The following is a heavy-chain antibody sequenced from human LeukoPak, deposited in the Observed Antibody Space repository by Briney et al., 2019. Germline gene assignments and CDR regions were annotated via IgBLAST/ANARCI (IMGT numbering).Heavy chain of an antibody. CDR2: IIPILGIA. Sequence: GASVKVSCKASGGTFSSYAISWVRQAPGQGLEWMGRIIPILGIANYAQKFQGRVTITADKSTSTAYMELSSLRSEDTAVYYCARDRYGSGSYYYWGQGTLVTVSS. CDR3: ARDRYGSGSYYY. CDR1: GGTFSSYA. J-gene: IGHJ4*02. V-gene: IGHV1-69*04. D-gene: IGHD3-10*01.